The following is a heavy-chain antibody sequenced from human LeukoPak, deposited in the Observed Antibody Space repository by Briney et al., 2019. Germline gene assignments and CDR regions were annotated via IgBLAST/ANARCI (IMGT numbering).Heavy chain of an antibody. CDR1: GFTFSDYY. CDR3: TGYTHKGV. CDR2: LYSRGDP. V-gene: IGHV3-66*01. J-gene: IGHJ6*02. Sequence: GGSLRLSCAASGFTFSDYYMSWLRQAPGKGLEWVSVLYSRGDPYYADSVKGRFTISRDSSKNTLYLQMNSLRAEDTAVYYCTGYTHKGVWGQGTTVTVSS.